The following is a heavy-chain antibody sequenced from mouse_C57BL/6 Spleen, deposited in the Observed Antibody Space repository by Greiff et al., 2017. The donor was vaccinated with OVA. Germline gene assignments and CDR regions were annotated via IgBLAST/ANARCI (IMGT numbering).Heavy chain of an antibody. Sequence: QVQLQQPGAELVMPGASVKLSCKASGYTFTSYWMHWVKQRPGQGLEWIGEIDPSDSYTNYNQKFKGKSTLTVDKSTSTAYMQLSSLTSEDSAVYYCARSNYSWYFDVWGTGTTVTVSS. CDR2: IDPSDSYT. V-gene: IGHV1-69*01. D-gene: IGHD2-1*01. CDR3: ARSNYSWYFDV. J-gene: IGHJ1*03. CDR1: GYTFTSYW.